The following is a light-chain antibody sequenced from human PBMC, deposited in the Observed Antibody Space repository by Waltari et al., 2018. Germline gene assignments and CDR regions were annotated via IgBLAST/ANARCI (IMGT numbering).Light chain of an antibody. CDR2: EVS. Sequence: QSALTQPPSASGSPGQSVTISCTGTSSDVGGFDYVSWYQQHPGKVPRLMIYEVSTRPAGVPYRFSGSKSGNTASLTVSGLQVEDEADYYCSSFAGSSQMLFGGGTKLTVL. J-gene: IGLJ2*01. V-gene: IGLV2-8*01. CDR3: SSFAGSSQML. CDR1: SSDVGGFDY.